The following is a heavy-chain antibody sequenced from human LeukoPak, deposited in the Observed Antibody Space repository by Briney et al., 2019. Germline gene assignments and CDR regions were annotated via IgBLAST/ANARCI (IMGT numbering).Heavy chain of an antibody. CDR1: GFTFSSYG. Sequence: GGTLRLSCAASGFTFSSYGMSWVRQAPGKGLEWVSGLSGTGFSTYYADSVKGRFTISRDNSKNTLWLQMNSLGADDTALYYCAKAPGPGNYYDTSGYYYFDSWGLGTLVTVSS. CDR2: LSGTGFST. CDR3: AKAPGPGNYYDTSGYYYFDS. V-gene: IGHV3-23*01. D-gene: IGHD3-22*01. J-gene: IGHJ4*02.